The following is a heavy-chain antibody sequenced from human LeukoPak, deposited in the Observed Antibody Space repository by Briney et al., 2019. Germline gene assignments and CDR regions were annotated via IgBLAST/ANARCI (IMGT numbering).Heavy chain of an antibody. CDR2: IRSSTYI. Sequence: GGSLRLSCAASGFTFSSYSMNWVRQVPGKGLEWVSSIRSSTYIFYADSVKRRFTISRDNAKNAVYLRMNSLRAEETAVYYCARYPYLGGASLYYFD. CDR3: ARYPYLGGASLYYFD. D-gene: IGHD1-26*01. V-gene: IGHV3-21*01. J-gene: IGHJ4*01. CDR1: GFTFSSYS.